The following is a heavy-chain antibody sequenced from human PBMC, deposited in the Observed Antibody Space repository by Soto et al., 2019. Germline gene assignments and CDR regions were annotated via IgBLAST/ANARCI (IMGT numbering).Heavy chain of an antibody. D-gene: IGHD3-3*01. Sequence: QVQLVQSGAEVKKPGSSVKVSCKASGDTFSTHSFTWVRQAPGQGLEWMGRIITFVGTESHAQKLKDSVTISADTYKGTFYLEVSSLRSDDTAVYYCATATSLFGAGSVYWGQGTLVPVSS. V-gene: IGHV1-69*08. CDR2: IITFVGTE. CDR3: ATATSLFGAGSVY. J-gene: IGHJ4*02. CDR1: GDTFSTHS.